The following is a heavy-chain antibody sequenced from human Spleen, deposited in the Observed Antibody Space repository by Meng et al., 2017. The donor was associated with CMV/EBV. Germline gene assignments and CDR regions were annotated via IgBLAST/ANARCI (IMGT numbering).Heavy chain of an antibody. CDR1: TVTDLF. CDR2: INPKIGIT. D-gene: IGHD3-22*01. J-gene: IGHJ4*02. Sequence: TVTDLFVHWVRQAPGQGLEWLGWINPKIGITHYAQKFQGRVTVPSDTSIATAYMDLSRLRFDDTAVYYCVKEVGRRPFYDSSGYADYWGQGTLVTVSS. V-gene: IGHV1-2*02. CDR3: VKEVGRRPFYDSSGYADY.